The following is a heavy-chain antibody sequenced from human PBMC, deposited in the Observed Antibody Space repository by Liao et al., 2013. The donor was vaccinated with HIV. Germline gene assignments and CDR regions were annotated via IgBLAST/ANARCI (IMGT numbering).Heavy chain of an antibody. V-gene: IGHV4-34*01. CDR2: INHTGTT. D-gene: IGHD2/OR15-2a*01. CDR1: GGSFNAYY. CDR3: ARGVIPQVARYFYFDL. Sequence: QVQLQQRGAGLLKPSEALSLTCTVNGGSFNAYYWIWIRQPPGKGLEWIGEINHTGTTNYNPSLKSRVVMSVDTSKNEFSLRLTSVTAADTAIYFCARGVIPQVARYFYFDLWGRGTLVTVSS. J-gene: IGHJ2*01.